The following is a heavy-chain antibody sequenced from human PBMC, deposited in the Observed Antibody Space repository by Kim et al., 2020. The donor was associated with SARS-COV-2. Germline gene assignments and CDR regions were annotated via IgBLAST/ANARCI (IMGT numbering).Heavy chain of an antibody. Sequence: SLKSRVTISVDTSKNQFSLKLSSVTAADTAVYYCARDFHDSSGYYYPFDYWGQGTLVTVSS. J-gene: IGHJ4*02. V-gene: IGHV4-31*02. D-gene: IGHD3-22*01. CDR3: ARDFHDSSGYYYPFDY.